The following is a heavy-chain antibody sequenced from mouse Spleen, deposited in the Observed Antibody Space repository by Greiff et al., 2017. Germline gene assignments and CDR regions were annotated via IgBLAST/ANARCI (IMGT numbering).Heavy chain of an antibody. Sequence: EVQLQQSGPELVKPGASVKMSCKASGYTFTDYNMHWVKQSHGKSLEWIGYINPNNGGTSYNQKFKGKATLTVNKSSSTAYMELRSLTSEDSAVYYCARDYYDGSYGDYWGQGTTLTVSS. J-gene: IGHJ2*01. CDR3: ARDYYDGSYGDY. CDR1: GYTFTDYN. D-gene: IGHD1-1*01. CDR2: INPNNGGT. V-gene: IGHV1-22*01.